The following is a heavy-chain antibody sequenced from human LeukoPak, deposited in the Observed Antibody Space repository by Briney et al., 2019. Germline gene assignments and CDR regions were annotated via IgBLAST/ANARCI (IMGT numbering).Heavy chain of an antibody. J-gene: IGHJ3*02. Sequence: PGRSLRLSCAASGFTFSSYAMHWVRQAPVKGLEWVAVISYDGSNKYYADSVKGRFTISRDNSKNTLYLQMNSLRAEDTAVYYCASSRYCSGGSCTDIWGQGTMVTVSS. CDR3: ASSRYCSGGSCTDI. V-gene: IGHV3-30-3*01. D-gene: IGHD2-15*01. CDR2: ISYDGSNK. CDR1: GFTFSSYA.